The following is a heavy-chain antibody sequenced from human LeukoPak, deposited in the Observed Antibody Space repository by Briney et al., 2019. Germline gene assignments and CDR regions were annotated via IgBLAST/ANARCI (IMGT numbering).Heavy chain of an antibody. J-gene: IGHJ4*02. D-gene: IGHD3-10*01. CDR3: ARHGYGSGSV. CDR1: GLTFSNYW. Sequence: GGSLRLSCVASGLTFSNYWMHWVRQAPGKGLVWVSRINSGGSSTKYADSVKGRFTISRDDAKNTLYLQMNNLRAEDTAVYYCARHGYGSGSVWGQGTLVTVSS. V-gene: IGHV3-74*03. CDR2: INSGGSST.